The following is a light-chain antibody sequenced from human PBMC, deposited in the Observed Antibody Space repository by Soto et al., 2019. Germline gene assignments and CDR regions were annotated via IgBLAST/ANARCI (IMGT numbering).Light chain of an antibody. J-gene: IGLJ3*02. V-gene: IGLV2-14*01. CDR1: SSDVGAYNY. Sequence: QSALTQPASVSGSPGQSITISCTGTSSDVGAYNYVSWYQQHPGKAPKLMIYEVSNRPSGVSNRFSGSKSGNAASLTVSGLQAEDEADYYGSSYTSSSTRVFGGGTKLTVL. CDR2: EVS. CDR3: SSYTSSSTRV.